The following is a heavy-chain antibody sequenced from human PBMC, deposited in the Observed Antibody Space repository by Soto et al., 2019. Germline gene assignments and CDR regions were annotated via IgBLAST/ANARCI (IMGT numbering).Heavy chain of an antibody. Sequence: PSETLSLTCTVSGGSISSSSYYWGWIRQPPGKGLEWIGSIYYSGSTYYNPSLKSRVTISVDTSKNQFSLKLSSVTAADTAVYYCARLSGYSSGRHFDYWGQGTLVTVSS. CDR3: ARLSGYSSGRHFDY. J-gene: IGHJ4*02. V-gene: IGHV4-39*01. CDR2: IYYSGST. D-gene: IGHD6-19*01. CDR1: GGSISSSSYY.